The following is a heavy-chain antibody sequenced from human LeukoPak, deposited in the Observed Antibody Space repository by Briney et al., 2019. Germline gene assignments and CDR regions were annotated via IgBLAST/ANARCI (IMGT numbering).Heavy chain of an antibody. CDR3: AKAGYSSSSFDYYYYMDV. V-gene: IGHV3-33*06. CDR2: IWYDGSNK. CDR1: GFTFSSHG. D-gene: IGHD6-6*01. J-gene: IGHJ6*03. Sequence: GGSLRLSCAASGFTFSSHGMHWVRQAPGKGLEWVALIWYDGSNKYYADSVKGRFTISRDNSKNTLFLQMNSLRAEDTAVYYCAKAGYSSSSFDYYYYMDVWGKGTTVTVSS.